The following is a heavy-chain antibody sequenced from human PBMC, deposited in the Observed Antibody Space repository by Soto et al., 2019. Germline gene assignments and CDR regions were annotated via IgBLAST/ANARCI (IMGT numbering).Heavy chain of an antibody. CDR1: GGSISSGGYS. CDR3: ARGAASIAAPYYFDY. J-gene: IGHJ4*02. D-gene: IGHD6-6*01. Sequence: QLQLQESGSGLVKPSQTLSLTCAVSGGSISSGGYSWSWIRQPPGKGLEWIGYIYHSGSTYYNPSLKSQVTISVDRSKNQFSLKLSSVTAADTAVYYCARGAASIAAPYYFDYWGQGTLVTVSS. V-gene: IGHV4-30-2*01. CDR2: IYHSGST.